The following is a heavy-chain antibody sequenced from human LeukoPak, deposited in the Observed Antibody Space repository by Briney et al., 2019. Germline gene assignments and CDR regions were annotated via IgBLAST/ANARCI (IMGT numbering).Heavy chain of an antibody. CDR3: WPTSNWFDP. Sequence: GGSLRLSCAASGFIFSRYGMSWVRQAPGKGLEWVSAISGSGGTTYYADSVKGRFTISRDNSKNTLYLQITSLRAEDTGVYYCWPTSNWFDPWGQGTLVTVSS. CDR2: ISGSGGTT. V-gene: IGHV3-23*01. J-gene: IGHJ5*02. CDR1: GFIFSRYG.